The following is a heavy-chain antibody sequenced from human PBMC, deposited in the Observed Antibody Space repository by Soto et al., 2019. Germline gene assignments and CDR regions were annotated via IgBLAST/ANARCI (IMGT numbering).Heavy chain of an antibody. V-gene: IGHV1-69*13. CDR2: IIPIFGMA. Sequence: SVKVSCKTSGGTFRTHAITWVRQAPGQGLEWMGGIIPIFGMANYAQKFQGRVIITADESTGTVHMELRSLRSEDTAVYYCAREGGSSWYGPNWFDPWGQGTLVTVSS. CDR1: GGTFRTHA. D-gene: IGHD6-13*01. CDR3: AREGGSSWYGPNWFDP. J-gene: IGHJ5*02.